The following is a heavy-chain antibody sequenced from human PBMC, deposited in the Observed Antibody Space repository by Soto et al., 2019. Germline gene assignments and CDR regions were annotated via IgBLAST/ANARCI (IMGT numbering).Heavy chain of an antibody. Sequence: GGSLRLSCAVSGFTFKDFCMGWIRQAPGKGLEWVSYISSGGTTIYYAESVKGRFTSSRDNAKNSLYLQMNNLRAEDTAVFYCARDLQALLFPDVFDIWGQGTMVTVSS. J-gene: IGHJ3*02. D-gene: IGHD3-10*02. V-gene: IGHV3-11*01. CDR1: GFTFKDFC. CDR2: ISSGGTTI. CDR3: ARDLQALLFPDVFDI.